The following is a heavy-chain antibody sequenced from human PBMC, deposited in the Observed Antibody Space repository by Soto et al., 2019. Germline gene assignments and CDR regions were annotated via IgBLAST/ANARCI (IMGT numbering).Heavy chain of an antibody. V-gene: IGHV1-46*01. Sequence: GASVKVSCKASGYTFTSYYMHWVRQAPGQGLEWMGIINPSGGSTSYAQKSQGRVTMTRDTSTSTVYMELSSLRSEDTAVYYCARDPTQLLWFGEFPQPPFDYWGQGTLVTVSS. J-gene: IGHJ4*02. CDR2: INPSGGST. CDR1: GYTFTSYY. D-gene: IGHD3-10*01. CDR3: ARDPTQLLWFGEFPQPPFDY.